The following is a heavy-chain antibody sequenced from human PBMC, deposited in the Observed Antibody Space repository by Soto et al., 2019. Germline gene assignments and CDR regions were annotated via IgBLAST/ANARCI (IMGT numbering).Heavy chain of an antibody. CDR1: GGSISSGGYY. V-gene: IGHV4-31*03. CDR3: ARDRRDGYNRAGWYFDL. Sequence: QVQLQESGPGLVKPSQTLSLTCTVSGGSISSGGYYWSWIRRHPGKGLEWIGYIYYSGSTYYNPSLKSRVTISVDTSKNQFSLKLSSVTAADTAVYYCARDRRDGYNRAGWYFDLWGRGTLVTVSS. D-gene: IGHD5-12*01. J-gene: IGHJ2*01. CDR2: IYYSGST.